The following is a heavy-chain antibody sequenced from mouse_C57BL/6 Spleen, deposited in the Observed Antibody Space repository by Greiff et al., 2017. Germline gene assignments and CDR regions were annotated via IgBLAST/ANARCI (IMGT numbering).Heavy chain of an antibody. CDR1: GYTFTNYW. CDR3: ARSKDYDGLSYAMDY. D-gene: IGHD2-4*01. V-gene: IGHV1-63*01. Sequence: QVQLQQSGAELVRPGTSVKMSCKASGYTFTNYWIGWAKQRPGHGLEWIGDIYPGGGYTNYNEKFKGKATLTADKSSSTAYMQFSSLTSEDSAIYYCARSKDYDGLSYAMDYWGQGTSVTVSS. J-gene: IGHJ4*01. CDR2: IYPGGGYT.